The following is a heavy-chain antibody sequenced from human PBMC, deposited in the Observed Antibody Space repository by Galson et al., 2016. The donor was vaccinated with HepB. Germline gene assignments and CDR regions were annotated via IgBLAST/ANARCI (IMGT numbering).Heavy chain of an antibody. V-gene: IGHV4-59*02. J-gene: IGHJ4*02. CDR3: VTGRGWLPDY. CDR2: VHYTEGS. D-gene: IGHD5-24*01. Sequence: ETLSLTCTVSGDSVSDSYCNWVRQPPGKGLEWIGNVHYTEGSIYNPSLKGRGSITMDSSKNQFSLSLRSVTSADTAVYYCVTGRGWLPDYWGQGIHVTVSS. CDR1: GDSVSDSY.